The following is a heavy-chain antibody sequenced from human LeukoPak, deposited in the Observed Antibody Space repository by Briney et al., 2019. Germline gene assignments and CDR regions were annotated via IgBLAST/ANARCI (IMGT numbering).Heavy chain of an antibody. Sequence: GGSLRLSCAASGFTFSSYGMHWVRQAPGKGLEWVAVIWYGGSNRYYADSVKGRFTISRDNSKNTLYLQMNSLRAEDTAVYYCAKTGNFYDSSGLDAFDIWGQGTMVTVSS. D-gene: IGHD3-22*01. CDR2: IWYGGSNR. CDR3: AKTGNFYDSSGLDAFDI. V-gene: IGHV3-30*02. J-gene: IGHJ3*02. CDR1: GFTFSSYG.